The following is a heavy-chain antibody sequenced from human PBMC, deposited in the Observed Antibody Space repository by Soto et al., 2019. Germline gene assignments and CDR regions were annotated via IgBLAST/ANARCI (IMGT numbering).Heavy chain of an antibody. CDR3: ARRQKYSSSASLDYYHYYGTDV. J-gene: IGHJ6*02. V-gene: IGHV4-39*01. CDR2: IYYSGST. Sequence: SETLSLTCTVSGGSISSSSYYWGWIRQPPGKGLEWIGSIYYSGSTYYNPSPKSRVTISVDTSKNQFSLKLSSVTAADTAVYYCARRQKYSSSASLDYYHYYGTDVWGHGTTVTAP. CDR1: GGSISSSSYY. D-gene: IGHD6-6*01.